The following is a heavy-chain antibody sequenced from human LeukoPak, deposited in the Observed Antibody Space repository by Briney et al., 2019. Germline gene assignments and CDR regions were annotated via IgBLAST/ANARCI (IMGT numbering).Heavy chain of an antibody. D-gene: IGHD1-26*01. V-gene: IGHV3-48*04. CDR1: GFTFSSYS. CDR2: ISSSSSTI. J-gene: IGHJ4*02. Sequence: PGGSLRLPCAASGFTFSSYSMNWVRQAPGKGLEWVSYISSSSSTIYYADSVKGRFTISRDNAKNSLYLQMNSLRAEDTAVYYCARGTLGASNGYWGQGTLVTVSS. CDR3: ARGTLGASNGY.